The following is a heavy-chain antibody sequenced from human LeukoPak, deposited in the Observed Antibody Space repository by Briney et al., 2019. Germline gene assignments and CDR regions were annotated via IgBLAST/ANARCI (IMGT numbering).Heavy chain of an antibody. Sequence: GGSLRLSCVASGFTYSSHWMSWVRQAPGKGLEWVSAISGTGGSTYYADSVKGRFTISRDNSKNTLYLQMNSLRAEDTAVYYCAKDLDCSSTSCYKDYWGQGTLVTVSS. D-gene: IGHD2-2*02. CDR2: ISGTGGST. J-gene: IGHJ4*02. V-gene: IGHV3-23*01. CDR1: GFTYSSHW. CDR3: AKDLDCSSTSCYKDY.